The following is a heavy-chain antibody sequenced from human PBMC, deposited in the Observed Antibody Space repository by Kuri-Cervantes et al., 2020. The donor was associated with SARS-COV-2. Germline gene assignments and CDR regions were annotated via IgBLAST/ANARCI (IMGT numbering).Heavy chain of an antibody. D-gene: IGHD3-22*01. V-gene: IGHV4-30-4*01. J-gene: IGHJ4*02. CDR1: GGSISSGDYY. CDR3: ARVDSSGYIGFDH. CDR2: IYYSGST. Sequence: SETLSLTCTVSGGSISSGDYYWSWIRQPPGKGLEWIGYIYYSGSTYYNPSLKSRVTISVDTSKNQFSLKLSSVTAADTAVYYCARVDSSGYIGFDHWGQGTLVTVSS.